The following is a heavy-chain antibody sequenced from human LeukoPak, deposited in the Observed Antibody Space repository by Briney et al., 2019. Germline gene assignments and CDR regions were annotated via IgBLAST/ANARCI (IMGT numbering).Heavy chain of an antibody. V-gene: IGHV1-46*01. Sequence: ASVKVSCKASGYTFSNYYMHWVRQAPGQGLEWMGIIKPSADTTAYAQKFQGRVTMTRDTSTSTVYMELSSLRSEDTAVYYCARTPRDLHETYYFDYWGQGTLVTVSS. CDR1: GYTFSNYY. J-gene: IGHJ4*02. CDR2: IKPSADTT. CDR3: ARTPRDLHETYYFDY.